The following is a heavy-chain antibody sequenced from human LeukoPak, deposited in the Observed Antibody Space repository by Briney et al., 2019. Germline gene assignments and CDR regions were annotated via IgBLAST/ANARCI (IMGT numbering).Heavy chain of an antibody. CDR2: TYYRSKWYN. CDR3: ARGITVVGYYFDF. Sequence: SQTLSLTFAISGDSVSTNSAAWNWIRQSPSRGLEWLGRTYYRSKWYNDYAVSVESRITINPDTSRNQFSLQLNSVTPEDTAVYYCARGITVVGYYFDFWGQGTLVTVSS. D-gene: IGHD6-19*01. V-gene: IGHV6-1*01. J-gene: IGHJ4*02. CDR1: GDSVSTNSAA.